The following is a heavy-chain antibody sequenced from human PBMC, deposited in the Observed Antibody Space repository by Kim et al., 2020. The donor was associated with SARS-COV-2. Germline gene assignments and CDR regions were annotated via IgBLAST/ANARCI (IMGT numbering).Heavy chain of an antibody. CDR1: GGSISSYY. CDR2: IYTSGST. V-gene: IGHV4-4*07. D-gene: IGHD2-2*01. CDR3: AREEVNCSSTSCYYVRALYRYYYGMDV. J-gene: IGHJ6*02. Sequence: SETLSLTCTVSGGSISSYYWSWIRQPAGKGLEWIGRIYTSGSTNYNPSLKSRVTMSVDTSKNQFSLKLSSVTAADTAVYYCAREEVNCSSTSCYYVRALYRYYYGMDVWGQGTTVTVSS.